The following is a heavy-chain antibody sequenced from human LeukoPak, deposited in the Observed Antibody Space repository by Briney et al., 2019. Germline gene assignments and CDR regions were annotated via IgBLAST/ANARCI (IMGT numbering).Heavy chain of an antibody. Sequence: PSETLSLTCTVSGGSISSYYWSWIRQPPGKGLEWIGYIYYSGSTNYNPSLKSRVTISVDKSKNQFSLKLSSVTAADTAVYYCASEYDSSGFRAFDIWGQGTMVTVSS. J-gene: IGHJ3*02. CDR2: IYYSGST. V-gene: IGHV4-59*12. D-gene: IGHD3-22*01. CDR1: GGSISSYY. CDR3: ASEYDSSGFRAFDI.